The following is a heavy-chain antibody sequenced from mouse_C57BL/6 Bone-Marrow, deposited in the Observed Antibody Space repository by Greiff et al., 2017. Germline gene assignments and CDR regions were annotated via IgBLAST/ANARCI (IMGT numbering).Heavy chain of an antibody. CDR3: ARNYYAMDY. CDR2: LSSGGSYT. Sequence: EVMLVESGGDLVKPGGSLKLSCAASGFTFSSYGMSLVRQTPDKRLAWVATLSSGGSYTYYPDSVKGRFTISRDNAKTTLYLQMSSLKSEDTAMYYCARNYYAMDYWGQGTSVTVSS. CDR1: GFTFSSYG. V-gene: IGHV5-6*01. J-gene: IGHJ4*01.